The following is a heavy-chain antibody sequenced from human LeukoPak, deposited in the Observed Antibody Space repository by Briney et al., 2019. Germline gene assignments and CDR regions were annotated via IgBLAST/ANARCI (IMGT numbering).Heavy chain of an antibody. CDR3: ARNGLRYFDWDYYFDY. J-gene: IGHJ4*02. V-gene: IGHV3-7*01. Sequence: TGESLRLSCAASGFSFTTYWMSWVRQAPGKGLEWVANIKQDGTEKYYVDSVKGRFTISRDNAKNSLYLQMNSLRVEDTAVYYCARNGLRYFDWDYYFDYWGQGTLVTVSS. CDR2: IKQDGTEK. CDR1: GFSFTTYW. D-gene: IGHD3-9*01.